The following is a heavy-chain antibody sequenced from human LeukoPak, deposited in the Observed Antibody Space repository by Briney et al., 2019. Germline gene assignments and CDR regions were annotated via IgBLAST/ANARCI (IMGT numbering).Heavy chain of an antibody. CDR3: ARGIVSDFWSGYPYLDY. D-gene: IGHD3-3*01. Sequence: SVKVSRKASGGTFSSYAISWVRQAPGQGLEWMGGIIPIFGTANYAQKFQGRVTITAGESTSTAYMELSSLRSKDTAVYYCARGIVSDFWSGYPYLDYWGQGTLVTVSS. J-gene: IGHJ4*02. V-gene: IGHV1-69*13. CDR1: GGTFSSYA. CDR2: IIPIFGTA.